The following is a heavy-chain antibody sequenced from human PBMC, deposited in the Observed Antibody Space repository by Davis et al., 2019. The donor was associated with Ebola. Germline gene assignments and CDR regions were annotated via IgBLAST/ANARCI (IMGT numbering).Heavy chain of an antibody. D-gene: IGHD3-22*01. Sequence: MPSETLSLTCTVSGVSMTSSYWSWVRQPPGKGLQWIGYSHYSGSTNYNPSLKSRVTISTDTSRSQFSLTLSSVTAADTAVYYCARLVALYDNSGYAYLDYWGQGILVTVSS. CDR1: GVSMTSSY. CDR2: SHYSGST. V-gene: IGHV4-59*01. J-gene: IGHJ4*02. CDR3: ARLVALYDNSGYAYLDY.